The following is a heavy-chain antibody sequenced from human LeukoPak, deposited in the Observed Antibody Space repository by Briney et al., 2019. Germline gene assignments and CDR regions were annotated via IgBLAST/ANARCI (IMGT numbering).Heavy chain of an antibody. V-gene: IGHV4-39*07. CDR1: GGSVSSGSYY. CDR3: ARGGYSSSWYYGY. Sequence: SETLSLTCTVSGGSVSSGSYYWSWIRQPPGKGLEWIGEINHSGSTNYNPSLKSRVTISVDTSKNQFSLKLSSVTAADTAVYYCARGGYSSSWYYGYWGQGTLVTVSS. D-gene: IGHD6-13*01. J-gene: IGHJ4*02. CDR2: INHSGST.